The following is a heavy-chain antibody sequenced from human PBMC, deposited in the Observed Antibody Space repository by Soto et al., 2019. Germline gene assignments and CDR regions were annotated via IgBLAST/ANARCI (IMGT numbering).Heavy chain of an antibody. CDR3: ASDYGSGSYANWFDP. Sequence: SETLSLTCTVSGGSISSSSYYWGWIRQPPGKGLEWIGSIYYSGSTYYNPSLKSRVTISVDTSKNQFSLKLSSVTAADTAVYYCASDYGSGSYANWFDPWGQGTLVTVS. CDR1: GGSISSSSYY. J-gene: IGHJ5*02. V-gene: IGHV4-39*01. D-gene: IGHD3-10*01. CDR2: IYYSGST.